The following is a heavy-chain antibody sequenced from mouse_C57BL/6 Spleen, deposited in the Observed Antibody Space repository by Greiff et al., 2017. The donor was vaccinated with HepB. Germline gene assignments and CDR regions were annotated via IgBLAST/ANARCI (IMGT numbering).Heavy chain of an antibody. CDR3: ARAENGYYKRWYFDV. CDR1: GYTFTDHT. D-gene: IGHD2-3*01. CDR2: IYPRDGST. Sequence: VQLQQSDAELVKPGASVKISCKVSGYTFTDHTIHWMKQRPEQGLEWIGYIYPRDGSTKYNEKFKGKATLTADKSSSTAYMQLNSLTSEDYAVYFCARAENGYYKRWYFDVWGTGTTVTVSS. V-gene: IGHV1-78*01. J-gene: IGHJ1*03.